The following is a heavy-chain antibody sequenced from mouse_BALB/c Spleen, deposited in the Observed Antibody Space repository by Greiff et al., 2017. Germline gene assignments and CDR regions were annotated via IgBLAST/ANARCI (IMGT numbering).Heavy chain of an antibody. CDR1: GYSITSDYA. CDR2: ISYSGST. D-gene: IGHD2-4*01. Sequence: EVKLMESGPGLVKPSQSLSLTCTVTGYSITSDYAWNWIRQFPGNKLEWMGYISYSGSTSYNPSLKSRISITRDTSKNQFFLQLNSVTTEDTATYYCANYDYDGAMDYWGQGTSVTVSS. J-gene: IGHJ4*01. CDR3: ANYDYDGAMDY. V-gene: IGHV3-2*02.